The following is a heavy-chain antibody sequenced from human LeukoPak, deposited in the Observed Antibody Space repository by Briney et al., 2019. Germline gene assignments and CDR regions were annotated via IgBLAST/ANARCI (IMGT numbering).Heavy chain of an antibody. CDR3: ARRYRWLIPSFPGYYFDY. Sequence: SETPSLTCAVYGGSFSGYYWSWIRQPPGKGLEWIGEINHSGSTNYNPSLKSRVTISVDTSKNQFSLKLSSVTAADTAVYYCARRYRWLIPSFPGYYFDYWGQGTLVTVSS. D-gene: IGHD2-8*02. J-gene: IGHJ4*02. V-gene: IGHV4-34*01. CDR2: INHSGST. CDR1: GGSFSGYY.